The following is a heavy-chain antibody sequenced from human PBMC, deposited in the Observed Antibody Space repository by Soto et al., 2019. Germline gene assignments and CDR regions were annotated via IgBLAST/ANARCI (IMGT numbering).Heavy chain of an antibody. D-gene: IGHD5-18*01. CDR1: GGSISSYY. J-gene: IGHJ5*02. CDR3: ATLRGYSYGYVNNWFGP. Sequence: PPETLSLTCTVSGGSISSYYWSWIRQPPGKGPEWIGYIYYSGSTNYNPSLKSRVTISVDTSKNQFSLKLTSVTAAAPAVNYGATLRGYSYGYVNNWFGPWGQGTLVTVSS. V-gene: IGHV4-59*01. CDR2: IYYSGST.